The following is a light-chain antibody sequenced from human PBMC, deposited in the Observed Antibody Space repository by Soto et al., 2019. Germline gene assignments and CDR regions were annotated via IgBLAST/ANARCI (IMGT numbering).Light chain of an antibody. Sequence: IQLTQSPSSLSASVGDRVTVTCRASQGIGTYLVWYQQKSGKAPTVLIYASSTLQTGVPSRFSGSGSGTHFSLTINSLQPEDVATYYCQKYNSAPWTFGQGTKVDIK. J-gene: IGKJ1*01. CDR2: ASS. CDR1: QGIGTY. V-gene: IGKV1-27*01. CDR3: QKYNSAPWT.